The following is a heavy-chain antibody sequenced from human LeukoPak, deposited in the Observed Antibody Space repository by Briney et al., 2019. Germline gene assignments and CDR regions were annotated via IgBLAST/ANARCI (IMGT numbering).Heavy chain of an antibody. Sequence: ASVKVSCKASGYTFTGYYMHWVRQAPGQGLEWMGWINPNSGGTNYAQKFQGWVTMTRDTSISTAYMELSRLRSDDTAVYYCARSRCSTSTSCYYFFFFDSWGQGTLVTVSS. V-gene: IGHV1-2*04. CDR3: ARSRCSTSTSCYYFFFFDS. J-gene: IGHJ4*02. CDR1: GYTFTGYY. CDR2: INPNSGGT. D-gene: IGHD2-2*01.